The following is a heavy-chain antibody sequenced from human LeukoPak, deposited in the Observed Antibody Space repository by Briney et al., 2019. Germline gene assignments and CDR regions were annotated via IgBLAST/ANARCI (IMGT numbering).Heavy chain of an antibody. V-gene: IGHV4-39*07. CDR3: AREYTLYRSGWFLDY. CDR1: GFTFSSYS. CDR2: IDYSGNT. J-gene: IGHJ4*02. Sequence: PGGSLRLSCAASGFTFSSYSMNWVRQPPGKGLEWIGTIDYSGNTYYNPSLKSRATISTDTSRSQFSLNLSSVTAADTAVYYCAREYTLYRSGWFLDYWGQGTVVTVSS. D-gene: IGHD6-19*01.